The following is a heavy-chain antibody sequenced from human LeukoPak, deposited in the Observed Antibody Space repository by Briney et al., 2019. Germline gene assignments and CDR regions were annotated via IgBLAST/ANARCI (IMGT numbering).Heavy chain of an antibody. CDR3: ARASDSSGYYSYFDH. CDR1: GFTFSSYS. D-gene: IGHD3-22*01. V-gene: IGHV3-21*01. J-gene: IGHJ1*01. CDR2: ISSGSSYI. Sequence: GGSLRLSCAASGFTFSSYSMNWVRQAPGKGLEWVSSISSGSSYIYYADSVKGRFTISRDNARNSLYLQMNSLRAEDTAVYYCARASDSSGYYSYFDHWGQGTLVTVSS.